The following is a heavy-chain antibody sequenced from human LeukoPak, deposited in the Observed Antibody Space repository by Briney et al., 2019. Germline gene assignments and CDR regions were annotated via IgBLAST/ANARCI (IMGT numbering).Heavy chain of an antibody. CDR2: LYYSGST. V-gene: IGHV4-39*01. D-gene: IGHD6-19*01. CDR1: GGSVSSSSYF. Sequence: SETLSLTCTVSGGSVSSSSYFWGWIRQPPGKGLQWIGSLYYSGSTYYNPSLKSRVTISVDTAKNQFSLKLSSVTAADTAVCYCARSHSSGWNLFDHWGQGTLVTVSS. CDR3: ARSHSSGWNLFDH. J-gene: IGHJ4*02.